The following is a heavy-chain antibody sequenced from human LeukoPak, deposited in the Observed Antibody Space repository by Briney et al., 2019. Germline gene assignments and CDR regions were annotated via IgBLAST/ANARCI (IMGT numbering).Heavy chain of an antibody. CDR2: INAGNGNT. CDR3: AREDTAMAYFDY. CDR1: GYTFTSYA. J-gene: IGHJ4*02. D-gene: IGHD5-18*01. V-gene: IGHV1-3*01. Sequence: ASVKVSCKASGYTFTSYAMHWVRQAPGQRLEWMGWINAGNGNTKYSQKFQGRVTITRGTSASTAYMELSSLRSEDTAVYYCAREDTAMAYFDYWGQGTLVTVSS.